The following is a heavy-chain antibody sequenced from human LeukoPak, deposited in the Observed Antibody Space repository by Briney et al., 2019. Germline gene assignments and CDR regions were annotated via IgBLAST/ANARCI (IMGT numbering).Heavy chain of an antibody. Sequence: SETLSLTGSVSGGSISLSYYYWRWIRQPPGKALEWIGSVYYSGNTSYIPSLKSRVTISVDTSKNQLSLKLSSVTAADRAVYYCAGAGNGFDIWGQGTMVTVSS. CDR3: AGAGNGFDI. V-gene: IGHV4-39*07. CDR2: VYYSGNT. J-gene: IGHJ3*02. D-gene: IGHD3-10*01. CDR1: GGSISLSYYY.